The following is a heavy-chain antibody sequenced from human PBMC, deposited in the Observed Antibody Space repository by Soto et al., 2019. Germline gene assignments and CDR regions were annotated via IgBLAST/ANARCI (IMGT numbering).Heavy chain of an antibody. V-gene: IGHV3-30*14. CDR3: ARDKAPPSYSSSFYYYGMDV. D-gene: IGHD6-6*01. Sequence: QVQLVESGGGVVQPGRSLRLSCAASGFTFSSYAMHWVRQAPGKGLEWVAVIYSGGSTYYADSVKGRFTISRDNSKNTLYLQMNSLRAEDTAVYYCARDKAPPSYSSSFYYYGMDVWGQGTTVTVSS. CDR2: IYSGGST. CDR1: GFTFSSYA. J-gene: IGHJ6*02.